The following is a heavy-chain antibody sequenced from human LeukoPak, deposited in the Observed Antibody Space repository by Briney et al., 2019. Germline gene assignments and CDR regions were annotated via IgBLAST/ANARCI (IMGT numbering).Heavy chain of an antibody. J-gene: IGHJ4*02. V-gene: IGHV3-9*01. CDR3: AKEYCSSTSCYGVFDY. CDR2: ISWNSGSI. CDR1: GFTFDDYV. D-gene: IGHD2-2*01. Sequence: GGSLRLSCAASGFTFDDYVMHWVRQAPGKGLEWVSGISWNSGSIGYADSVKGRFTISRDNAKNSLYLQMNSLRAEDTALYYCAKEYCSSTSCYGVFDYWGQGTLVTVSS.